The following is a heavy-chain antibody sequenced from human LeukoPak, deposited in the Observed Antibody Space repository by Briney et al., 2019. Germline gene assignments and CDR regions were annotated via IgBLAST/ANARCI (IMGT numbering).Heavy chain of an antibody. CDR2: IYPGDSDT. CDR1: GYSFASYW. Sequence: GESLKISCKGSGYSFASYWIGWVRQMPGKGLEWMGIIYPGDSDTRYSPSFQGQVTISADKSINTAYLQWSSLKASDTAMYYCARHQGYNYGYVDYWGQGTLVTVSS. V-gene: IGHV5-51*01. J-gene: IGHJ4*02. CDR3: ARHQGYNYGYVDY. D-gene: IGHD5-18*01.